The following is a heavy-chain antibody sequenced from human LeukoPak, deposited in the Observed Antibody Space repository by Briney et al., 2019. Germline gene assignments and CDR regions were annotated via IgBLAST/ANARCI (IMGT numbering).Heavy chain of an antibody. Sequence: GGSLRLSCAGSGFAFSTYAMHWVRQAPGKGLEWVAIISYEGNEKLYTDSVKGRFTISRDNSKSTVYLQMNSLRTEDTAVYYCARGMEAIKEVSHYWGQGTLVTVSS. CDR2: ISYEGNEK. CDR1: GFAFSTYA. D-gene: IGHD2-8*01. V-gene: IGHV3-30-3*01. CDR3: ARGMEAIKEVSHY. J-gene: IGHJ4*02.